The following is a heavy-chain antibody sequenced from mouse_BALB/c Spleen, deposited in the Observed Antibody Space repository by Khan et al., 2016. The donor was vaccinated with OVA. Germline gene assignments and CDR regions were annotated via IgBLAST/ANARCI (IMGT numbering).Heavy chain of an antibody. J-gene: IGHJ2*01. CDR3: ARTARIKY. D-gene: IGHD1-2*01. Sequence: EVELVESGPGLVKPSQSLSLTCTVTGYSITSGYGWNWIRQFPGNKLEWMGYISYSGSTNYNPSLKSRISITRDTSKNQFFLQLNSVTTEDTATYYWARTARIKYWGQGTTLTVSS. CDR2: ISYSGST. V-gene: IGHV3-2*02. CDR1: GYSITSGYG.